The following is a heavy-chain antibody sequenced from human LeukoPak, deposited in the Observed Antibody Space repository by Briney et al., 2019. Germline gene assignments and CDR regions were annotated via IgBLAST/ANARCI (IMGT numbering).Heavy chain of an antibody. CDR3: ATDPPHYYGSGSTLDY. CDR1: GYTLTELS. J-gene: IGHJ4*02. Sequence: VASVKVSCKVSGYTLTELSMHWVRQAPGKGLEWMGGFDPEDGETIYAQKFQGRVTMTEDTSTDTAYMELSSLRSEDTAMYYCATDPPHYYGSGSTLDYWGQGTLVTVSS. V-gene: IGHV1-24*01. CDR2: FDPEDGET. D-gene: IGHD3-10*01.